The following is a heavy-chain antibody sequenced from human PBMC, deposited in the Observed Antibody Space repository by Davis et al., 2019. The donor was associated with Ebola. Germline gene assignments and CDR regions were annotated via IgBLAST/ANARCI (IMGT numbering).Heavy chain of an antibody. CDR2: ISGSGGST. D-gene: IGHD3-3*01. J-gene: IGHJ4*02. CDR1: GFTFSSYA. V-gene: IGHV3-23*01. Sequence: ESLKISCAASGFTFSSYAMSWVRQAPGKGLEWVSAISGSGGSTYYADSVKGRFTISRDNSKNTLYLQMNSLRAEDTAVYYCAKEDYDFWSGYYNYYFDYWGQGTLVTVSS. CDR3: AKEDYDFWSGYYNYYFDY.